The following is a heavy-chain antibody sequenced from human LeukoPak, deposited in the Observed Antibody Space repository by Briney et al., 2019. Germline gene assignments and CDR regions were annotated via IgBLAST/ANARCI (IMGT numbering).Heavy chain of an antibody. D-gene: IGHD6-13*01. CDR1: GFTFSSYA. CDR3: ALVAAARTTEGNWFDP. Sequence: RPGGSLRLSCAASGFTFSSYAMSWVRQAPGKRLEWVSAISGSGGSTYYADSVKGRFTISRDNSKNTLYLQMNSLRAEDTAVYYCALVAAARTTEGNWFDPWGQGTLVTVSS. J-gene: IGHJ5*02. CDR2: ISGSGGST. V-gene: IGHV3-23*01.